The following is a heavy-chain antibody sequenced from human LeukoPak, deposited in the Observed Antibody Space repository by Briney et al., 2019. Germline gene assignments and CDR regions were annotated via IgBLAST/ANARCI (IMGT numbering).Heavy chain of an antibody. J-gene: IGHJ4*02. V-gene: IGHV3-7*01. CDR3: ARDLFTTGRPSCLDY. D-gene: IGHD4-17*01. CDR2: LKQDGSEE. Sequence: GGSLRLSCTASGFTFSNYWMSWVRQAPGKGLEWVANLKQDGSEEYYVDSVKGRFTISRDNVKNSLYLQMNSLRIEDTAVYYCARDLFTTGRPSCLDYWGQGTLVTVSS. CDR1: GFTFSNYW.